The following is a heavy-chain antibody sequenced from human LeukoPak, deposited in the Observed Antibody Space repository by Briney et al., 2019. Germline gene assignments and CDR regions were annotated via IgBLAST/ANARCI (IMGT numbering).Heavy chain of an antibody. CDR3: ASGPFHRMDA. Sequence: GGSLRLSFAASGXTFSTYDMKWVRQAPGKGLEWVSSISRSDTIYYADSVKGRFTISRDNAKNSLYLQMNSLRAEDTAVYYCASGPFHRMDAWGQGTTVTVSS. V-gene: IGHV3-48*03. J-gene: IGHJ6*02. CDR2: ISRSDTI. CDR1: GXTFSTYD.